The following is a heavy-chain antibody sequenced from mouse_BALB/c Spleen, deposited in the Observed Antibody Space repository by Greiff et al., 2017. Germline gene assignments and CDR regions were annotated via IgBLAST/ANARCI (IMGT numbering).Heavy chain of an antibody. D-gene: IGHD2-2*01. Sequence: VQLKESGPGLVKPSQSLSLTCTVTGYSITSDYAWNWIRQFPGNQLEWMGYISYSGSTSYNPSLKSRISITRDTSKNQFFLQLNSVTTEDTATYYCARGYDDGAWFAYWGQGTLVTVSA. CDR1: GYSITSDYA. V-gene: IGHV3-2*02. CDR2: ISYSGST. J-gene: IGHJ3*01. CDR3: ARGYDDGAWFAY.